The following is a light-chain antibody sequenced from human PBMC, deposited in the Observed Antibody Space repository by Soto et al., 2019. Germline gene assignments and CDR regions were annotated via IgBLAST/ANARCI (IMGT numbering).Light chain of an antibody. V-gene: IGKV3-20*01. CDR3: QQYGTSPVT. CDR2: GAS. CDR1: QSVSSNY. Sequence: VLTQSPGTLSLSPGERATLSCRASQSVSSNYLAWYQQKPGQAPRLLIYGASSRATGIPDRFSGRGSGADFTLTINRLEPEDFAVFYCQQYGTSPVTFGQGTKV. J-gene: IGKJ1*01.